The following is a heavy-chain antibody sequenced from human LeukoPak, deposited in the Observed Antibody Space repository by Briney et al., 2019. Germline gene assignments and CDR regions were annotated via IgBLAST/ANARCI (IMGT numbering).Heavy chain of an antibody. J-gene: IGHJ4*02. CDR2: ISGSGDST. Sequence: GGSLRLSCAASIFTFNNYAMNWVRQAPGKGLKWVSSISGSGDSTYYADSVKGRFTISRDNSKNTVYLQMNSLRAEDTAVYYCARVGYYYDSSGYDFDYWGQGTLVTVSS. CDR1: IFTFNNYA. CDR3: ARVGYYYDSSGYDFDY. D-gene: IGHD3-22*01. V-gene: IGHV3-23*01.